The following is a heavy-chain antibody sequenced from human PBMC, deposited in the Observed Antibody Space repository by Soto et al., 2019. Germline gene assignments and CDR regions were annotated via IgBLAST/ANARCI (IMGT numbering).Heavy chain of an antibody. CDR1: GGSVTNGDW. Sequence: QVQLQESGPGLVEPSGTLSLTCAVSGGSVTNGDWWSWIRQRPGKGLEWIGEIYYSGITNYNPSLKRRVTISVDTTKNQFSLKLNSVTAADTAVYYCAGATTARAFDIWGRGTMVTVSS. J-gene: IGHJ3*02. V-gene: IGHV4-4*02. CDR3: AGATTARAFDI. CDR2: IYYSGIT.